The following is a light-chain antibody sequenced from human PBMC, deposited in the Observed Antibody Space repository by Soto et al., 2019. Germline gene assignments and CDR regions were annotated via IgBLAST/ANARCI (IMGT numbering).Light chain of an antibody. CDR2: GDT. CDR1: SSNIGAGYD. V-gene: IGLV1-40*01. Sequence: QSVLTQPHSVSGAPGQRVTISCTGSSSNIGAGYDVHWYQQLPGTAPKLLISGDTNRPSGVPDRFSGSKSGTSASLAITGLRAEDEADYYCQSFDSSLSGWLFGGGTKLTVL. J-gene: IGLJ3*02. CDR3: QSFDSSLSGWL.